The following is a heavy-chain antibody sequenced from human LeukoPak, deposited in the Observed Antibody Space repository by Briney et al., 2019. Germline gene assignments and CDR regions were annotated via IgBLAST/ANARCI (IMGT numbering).Heavy chain of an antibody. CDR3: ARHLGCSSTSCYEQDNWFDP. J-gene: IGHJ5*02. D-gene: IGHD2-2*01. V-gene: IGHV5-51*01. Sequence: GESLKISCRGSGYSFTSYWIGWVRQMPGKGLEWMGVIYPGDSDTRYRPSFQGQVTISADKSISTAYLQWSSLKASDTAMYYCARHLGCSSTSCYEQDNWFDPWGQGTLVTVSS. CDR1: GYSFTSYW. CDR2: IYPGDSDT.